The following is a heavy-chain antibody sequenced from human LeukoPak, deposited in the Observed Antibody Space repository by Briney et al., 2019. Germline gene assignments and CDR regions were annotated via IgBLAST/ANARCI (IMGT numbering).Heavy chain of an antibody. Sequence: SETLSLTCTVSGYSISSGYYWGWIRQPPGKGLEWIGSIYYSGSTYYNPSLKSRVTISVDTSKNQFSLKLSSVTAADTAVYYCASLPRLWFGDSWYAFDIWGQGTMVTVSS. CDR2: IYYSGST. D-gene: IGHD3-10*01. CDR1: GYSISSGYY. J-gene: IGHJ3*02. V-gene: IGHV4-38-2*02. CDR3: ASLPRLWFGDSWYAFDI.